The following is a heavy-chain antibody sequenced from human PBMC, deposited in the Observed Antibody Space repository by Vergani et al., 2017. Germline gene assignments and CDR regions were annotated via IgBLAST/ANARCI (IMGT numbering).Heavy chain of an antibody. D-gene: IGHD2-8*02. CDR2: IYYSGST. J-gene: IGHJ6*02. CDR1: GGSISSYY. Sequence: QVQLQESGPGLVKPSETLSLTCTVSGGSISSYYWSWIWQPPGKGLEWIGYIYYSGSTNYNPSLKSRVTISVDTSKNQFSLKLSSVTAADTAVYYCARTSGGIYYYYGMDVWGQGTTVTVSS. CDR3: ARTSGGIYYYYGMDV. V-gene: IGHV4-59*01.